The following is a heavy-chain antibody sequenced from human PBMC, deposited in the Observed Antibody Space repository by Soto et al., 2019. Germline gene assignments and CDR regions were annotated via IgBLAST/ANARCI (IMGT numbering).Heavy chain of an antibody. D-gene: IGHD2-21*01. Sequence: PGGSLRLSCEVSGLTYSTAWMHWVRQAPGKGLAWVSSINRDGSVTNYADSVKGRFTISRDSAEKTVYLQINSLRADDTGVYSCARADIGVGPYMRIWGQGCTVSV. CDR3: ARADIGVGPYMRI. V-gene: IGHV3-74*01. CDR2: INRDGSVT. CDR1: GLTYSTAW. J-gene: IGHJ6*02.